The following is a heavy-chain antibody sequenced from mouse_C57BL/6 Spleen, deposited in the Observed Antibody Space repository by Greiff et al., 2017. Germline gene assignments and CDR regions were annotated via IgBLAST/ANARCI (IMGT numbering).Heavy chain of an antibody. J-gene: IGHJ2*01. CDR1: GYAFTNYL. Sequence: QVQLQQSGAELVRPGTSVKVSCKASGYAFTNYLIEWVKQRPGQGLEWIGVINPGSGGTNYNEKFKGKATLTADKSSSTAYMQLSSLTSEDSAVYFCAKVSGVGYFDYWGQGTTLTVSS. D-gene: IGHD6-2*01. V-gene: IGHV1-54*01. CDR3: AKVSGVGYFDY. CDR2: INPGSGGT.